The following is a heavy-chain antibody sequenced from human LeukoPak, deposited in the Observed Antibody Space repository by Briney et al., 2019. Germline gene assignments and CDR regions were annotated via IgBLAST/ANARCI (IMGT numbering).Heavy chain of an antibody. J-gene: IGHJ5*02. CDR3: ARVQPRGWWFDP. CDR1: GGTFSSYA. V-gene: IGHV1-69*13. CDR2: IIPIFGTA. D-gene: IGHD6-13*01. Sequence: SVKVSCKASGGTFSSYAISWVRQAPGQGLEWMGGIIPIFGTANYAQKFQGRVTITADESTSTAYMELSSLRSEDTAVYYCARVQPRGWWFDPWGQGTLVTVSS.